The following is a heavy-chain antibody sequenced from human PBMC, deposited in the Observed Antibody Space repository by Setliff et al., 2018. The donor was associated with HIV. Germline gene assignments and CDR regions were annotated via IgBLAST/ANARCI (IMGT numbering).Heavy chain of an antibody. V-gene: IGHV4-38-2*01. D-gene: IGHD3-9*01. CDR3: ARITYYDILTGSSYYFDY. CDR2: IYHSGST. Sequence: SETLSLTCAVSGYSISSGYYWGWIRQPPGKGLEWIGSIYHSGSTYYNPSPKSRVTISVDTSKNQFSLKLSSVTAADTAVYYCARITYYDILTGSSYYFDYWGQGTLVTVSS. CDR1: GYSISSGYY. J-gene: IGHJ4*02.